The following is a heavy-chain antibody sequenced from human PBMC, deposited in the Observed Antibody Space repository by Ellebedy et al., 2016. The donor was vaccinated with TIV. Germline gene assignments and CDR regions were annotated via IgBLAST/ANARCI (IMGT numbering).Heavy chain of an antibody. V-gene: IGHV3-48*03. CDR2: ISSGGTTE. Sequence: PGGSLRLSCAASGFTFSAYEMNWVRQAPGKGLEWLSYISSGGTTEKYADSVKGRFDISSDNAKNSLYLQMNSLRAEDTAVYYCARDHLAEGSGTYSSWFDPWGQGTLVTVSS. CDR1: GFTFSAYE. D-gene: IGHD3-10*01. J-gene: IGHJ5*02. CDR3: ARDHLAEGSGTYSSWFDP.